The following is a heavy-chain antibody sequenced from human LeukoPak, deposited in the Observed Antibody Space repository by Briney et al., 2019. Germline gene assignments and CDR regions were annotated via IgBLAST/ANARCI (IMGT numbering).Heavy chain of an antibody. CDR1: GFTFSSYS. V-gene: IGHV3-21*01. Sequence: GGSLRLSCAASGFTFSSYSMNWVRQAPGKGLEWVSSISSSSSYIYYADSVKGRFTISRDNAKNSLYLQMNSLRAEDTAVYYCATAQHARRFYFDYWGQGTLVTVSS. D-gene: IGHD2-21*01. CDR3: ATAQHARRFYFDY. J-gene: IGHJ4*02. CDR2: ISSSSSYI.